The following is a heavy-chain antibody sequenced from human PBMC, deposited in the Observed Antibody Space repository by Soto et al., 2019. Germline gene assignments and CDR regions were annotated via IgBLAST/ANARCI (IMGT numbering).Heavy chain of an antibody. Sequence: SVKVSCKASGGTFSSYAISWARQAPGQGLEWMGGIIPIFGTANYAQKFQGRVTITADESTSTAYMELSSLRSEDTAVYYCARGPRDSSGYYQYYFDYWGQGTLVTVSS. CDR1: GGTFSSYA. J-gene: IGHJ4*02. D-gene: IGHD3-22*01. CDR3: ARGPRDSSGYYQYYFDY. CDR2: IIPIFGTA. V-gene: IGHV1-69*13.